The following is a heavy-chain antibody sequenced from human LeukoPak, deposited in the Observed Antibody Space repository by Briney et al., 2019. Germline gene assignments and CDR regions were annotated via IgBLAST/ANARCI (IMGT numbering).Heavy chain of an antibody. Sequence: GGSLRLSCAASGFTVSTNYMSWVRQAPGKGLEWVSAISGSGGSTYYADSVKGRFTISRDNSKNTLYLQMNSLRAEDTAVYYCAKHYYDSSGYWPYYYYYGMDVWGQGTTVTVSS. J-gene: IGHJ6*02. V-gene: IGHV3-23*01. CDR2: ISGSGGST. CDR3: AKHYYDSSGYWPYYYYYGMDV. D-gene: IGHD3-22*01. CDR1: GFTVSTNY.